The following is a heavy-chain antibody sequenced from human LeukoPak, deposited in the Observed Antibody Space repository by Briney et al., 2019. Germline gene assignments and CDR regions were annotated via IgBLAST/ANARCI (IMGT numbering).Heavy chain of an antibody. Sequence: PGGSLRLSCAASGFTFSSYSMNWVRQAPGKGLEWVSSISSSSSYIYYADSVKGRFTISRDNSKNTLYLQMNSLRAEDTAVYYCAKVGGSRTDDYWGQGTLVTVSS. D-gene: IGHD1-26*01. CDR1: GFTFSSYS. J-gene: IGHJ4*02. CDR3: AKVGGSRTDDY. V-gene: IGHV3-21*04. CDR2: ISSSSSYI.